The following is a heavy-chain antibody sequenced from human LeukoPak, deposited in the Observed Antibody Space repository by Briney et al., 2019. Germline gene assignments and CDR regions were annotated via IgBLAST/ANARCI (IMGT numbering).Heavy chain of an antibody. CDR2: ISGSGGST. CDR1: GFTFSSYA. J-gene: IGHJ6*03. D-gene: IGHD2/OR15-2a*01. V-gene: IGHV3-23*01. CDR3: AKDLSPLSYYYYYMDV. Sequence: GGSLRLSCAASGFTFSSYAMSWVRQAPGKGLEWVSGISGSGGSTYYADSVKGRFTISRDNSKNTLYLQMKSLRAEDTAVYYCAKDLSPLSYYYYYMDVWGKGTTVTVSS.